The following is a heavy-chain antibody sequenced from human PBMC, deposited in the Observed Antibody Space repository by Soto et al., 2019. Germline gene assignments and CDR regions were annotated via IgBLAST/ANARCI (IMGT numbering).Heavy chain of an antibody. CDR2: IDPSDSYT. Sequence: PGESLKISCKGSGDRFTNYWISWVRQMPWKGLEWMGRIDPSDSYTDYSPSFEGHVTISADKSISTAYLQWTSLKASDSAMYYCATHHSAIAAAATNNYWGQGSLVTVSS. V-gene: IGHV5-10-1*01. CDR3: ATHHSAIAAAATNNY. D-gene: IGHD6-13*01. CDR1: GDRFTNYW. J-gene: IGHJ4*02.